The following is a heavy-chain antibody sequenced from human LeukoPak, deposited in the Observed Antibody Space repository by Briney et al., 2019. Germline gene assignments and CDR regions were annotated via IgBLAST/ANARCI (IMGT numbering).Heavy chain of an antibody. CDR3: ASKSSGSSGRRYYYYGMDV. J-gene: IGHJ6*02. V-gene: IGHV1-2*02. Sequence: ASVKVSCKASGGTFSSYAISWVRQAPGQGLEWMGWINPNSGGTNYAQKFQGRVTMTRDTSISTAYMELSRLRSDDTAVYYCASKSSGSSGRRYYYYGMDVWGQGTTVTVSS. CDR1: GGTFSSYA. CDR2: INPNSGGT. D-gene: IGHD6-19*01.